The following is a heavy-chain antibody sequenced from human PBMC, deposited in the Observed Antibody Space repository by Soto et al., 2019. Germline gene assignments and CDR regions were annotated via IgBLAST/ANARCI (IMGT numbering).Heavy chain of an antibody. CDR2: IYYSGST. D-gene: IGHD3-3*01. CDR3: ARVRHYDFWSGPYFDY. Sequence: SETLSLTCTVSGGSISSYYWSWIRQPPGKGLEWIGYIYYSGSTNYNPSLKSRVTISVDTSKNQFSLKLSSVTAADTAVYYCARVRHYDFWSGPYFDYRGQGTLVTVSS. V-gene: IGHV4-59*01. CDR1: GGSISSYY. J-gene: IGHJ4*02.